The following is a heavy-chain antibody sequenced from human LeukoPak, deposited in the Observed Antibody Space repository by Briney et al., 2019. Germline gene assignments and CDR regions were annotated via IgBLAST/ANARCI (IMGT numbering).Heavy chain of an antibody. CDR1: GGSISSGGYS. D-gene: IGHD2-2*01. Sequence: SETLSLSCAVSGGSISSGGYSWSWIRQPPGKGLEWIGYINHSGSTNYNPSLKSRVTISVDTSKNQFSLKLSSVTAADTAVYYCARGQYQLLLWTFDPWGQGTLVTVSS. J-gene: IGHJ5*02. V-gene: IGHV4-30-2*01. CDR2: INHSGST. CDR3: ARGQYQLLLWTFDP.